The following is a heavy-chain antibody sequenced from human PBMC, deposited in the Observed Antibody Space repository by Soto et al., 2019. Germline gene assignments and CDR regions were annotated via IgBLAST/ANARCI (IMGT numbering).Heavy chain of an antibody. CDR1: GFNFKKFA. D-gene: IGHD6-19*01. Sequence: EVHLLESGGGVVQPGGSLRLSCEASGFNFKKFAMGWVRQAPGKGLEWVSGISCCGGSTSYADSVKGRFSLARDDSKNTLSLQLNSLRVEDTARYYCAKADGEQWLIPHLDNWGQGTLVTVS. CDR2: ISCCGGST. CDR3: AKADGEQWLIPHLDN. J-gene: IGHJ4*02. V-gene: IGHV3-23*01.